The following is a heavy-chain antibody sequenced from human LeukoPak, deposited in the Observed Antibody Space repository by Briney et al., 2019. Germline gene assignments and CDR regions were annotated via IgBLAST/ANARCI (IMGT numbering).Heavy chain of an antibody. CDR1: GYTFTGYY. D-gene: IGHD5-12*01. CDR3: ARGPSGYHNT. Sequence: ASVKVSCKASGYTFTGYYMHWVRQAPGQGLEWMGWINPNSGGTNYAQKFQGRVTMTRDTSISTAYMELSRLRAEDTAVYYCARGPSGYHNTGGQGTLVTVSS. J-gene: IGHJ4*02. CDR2: INPNSGGT. V-gene: IGHV1-2*02.